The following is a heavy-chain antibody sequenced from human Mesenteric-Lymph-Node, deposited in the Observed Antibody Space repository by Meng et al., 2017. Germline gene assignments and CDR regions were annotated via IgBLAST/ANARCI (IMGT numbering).Heavy chain of an antibody. J-gene: IGHJ5*02. CDR3: ARGERTTGWFDP. V-gene: IGHV4-61*08. CDR2: FYHSGST. D-gene: IGHD1/OR15-1a*01. CDR1: GGSVSSGGYY. Sequence: QVDLQEAGPGLVRPSETLSVTCSVSGGSVSSGGYYWSWIRQTPGKALEWIGYFYHSGSTDYNPSLKSRVTILADTSKNQFSLKLSSVTAADTAVYYCARGERTTGWFDPWGQGALVTVSS.